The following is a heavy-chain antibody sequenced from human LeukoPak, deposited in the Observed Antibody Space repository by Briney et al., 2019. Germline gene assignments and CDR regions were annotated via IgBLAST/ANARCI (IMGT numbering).Heavy chain of an antibody. CDR1: GFTFSNAW. CDR2: IRSKTDGGTT. V-gene: IGHV3-15*01. CDR3: TTYGSGRKFDY. J-gene: IGHJ4*02. D-gene: IGHD3-10*01. Sequence: GGSLRLSCAASGFTFSNAWMSWVRQAPGKGLEWVGRIRSKTDGGTTDYAAPVKGRFTISRDDSTNSLYLQMNSLKSEDTAVYYCTTYGSGRKFDYWGQGILVTVSS.